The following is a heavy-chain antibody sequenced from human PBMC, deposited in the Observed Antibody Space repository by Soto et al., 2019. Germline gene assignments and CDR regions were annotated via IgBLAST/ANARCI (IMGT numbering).Heavy chain of an antibody. J-gene: IGHJ3*02. CDR1: GFTFSSYA. V-gene: IGHV3-23*01. D-gene: IGHD6-13*01. CDR2: ISGSGGST. Sequence: GGSLRLSCAASGFTFSSYAMSWVRQAPGKGLEWVSAISGSGGSTYYADSVKGRFTISRDNSKNTLYLQMNSLRAEDTAVYYCAKDAIIAAATNDAFDIWGQGTMVTVSS. CDR3: AKDAIIAAATNDAFDI.